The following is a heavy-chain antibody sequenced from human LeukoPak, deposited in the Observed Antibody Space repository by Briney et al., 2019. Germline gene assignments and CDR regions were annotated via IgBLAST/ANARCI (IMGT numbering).Heavy chain of an antibody. V-gene: IGHV3-21*01. D-gene: IGHD3-3*01. CDR3: ARGREWFNS. Sequence: GGSLRLSCAASGFTFRVYSMNWFRQAPGKGLEWVSSISGNGSIIYYADSVRGRFTISRDNAKNSVSLQMNSLRAEDTAVYFCARGREWFNSWGQGTLVTVSS. CDR2: ISGNGSII. CDR1: GFTFRVYS. J-gene: IGHJ5*02.